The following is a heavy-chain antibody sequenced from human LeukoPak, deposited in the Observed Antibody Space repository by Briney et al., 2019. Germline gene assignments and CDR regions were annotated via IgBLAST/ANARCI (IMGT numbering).Heavy chain of an antibody. CDR1: GLTVSKNY. D-gene: IGHD1-26*01. CDR3: SGGDGFDV. V-gene: IGHV3-66*02. Sequence: GGSLRLSCVASGLTVSKNYMTWVRQAPGKGLEWVSVLYSAGSAYYADSVKGRFTISRDNSKNTLYLELHSLRLEDTAVYYSSGGDGFDVWGQGTRVIVSS. J-gene: IGHJ3*01. CDR2: LYSAGSA.